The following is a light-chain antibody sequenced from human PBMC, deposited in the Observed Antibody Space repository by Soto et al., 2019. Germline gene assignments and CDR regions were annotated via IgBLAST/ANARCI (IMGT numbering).Light chain of an antibody. CDR1: QSLLHSNGYNY. CDR2: LGS. J-gene: IGKJ1*01. V-gene: IGKV2-28*01. Sequence: EIVMTQSPLSLPVTPGEPASISCRSSQSLLHSNGYNYLDWYLQKPGQSPQLLIYLGSNRASGVPDRSSGSGSGTDFTLKISRVEAEDVGVYYCMQPLQSWTFGQGTKVDIK. CDR3: MQPLQSWT.